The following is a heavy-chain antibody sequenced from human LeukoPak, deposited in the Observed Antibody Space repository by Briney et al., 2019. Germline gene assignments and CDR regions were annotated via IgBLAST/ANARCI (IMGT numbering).Heavy chain of an antibody. CDR2: STSSGGTT. CDR3: ARGDKFSGDY. Sequence: PGGSLRLSCAASGFTFSIYAMSWVRQAPGKGLEWVSSSTSSGGTTYYADSVKGRFTISRDNSKDTLYLQMNSLRAEDTAVYYCARGDKFSGDYWGQGTLVTVSS. D-gene: IGHD3-16*01. J-gene: IGHJ4*02. CDR1: GFTFSIYA. V-gene: IGHV3-23*01.